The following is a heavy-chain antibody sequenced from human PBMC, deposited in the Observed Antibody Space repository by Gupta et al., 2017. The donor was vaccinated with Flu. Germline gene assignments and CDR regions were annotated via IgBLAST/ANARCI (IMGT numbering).Heavy chain of an antibody. CDR3: ARVGYCSTTSCYEPFDH. V-gene: IGHV1-2*06. D-gene: IGHD2-2*03. Sequence: IHWVRQAPGQGLEWMGRINPNSGGTKYTQKFQGRVTMTRDTSINIVYMELSSLRSDDTAIYYCARVGYCSTTSCYEPFDHWGQGTLASVSS. CDR2: INPNSGGT. J-gene: IGHJ4*02.